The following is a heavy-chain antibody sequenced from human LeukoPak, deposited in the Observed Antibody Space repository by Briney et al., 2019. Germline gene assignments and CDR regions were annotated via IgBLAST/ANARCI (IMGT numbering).Heavy chain of an antibody. CDR2: IYYSGST. CDR1: GGSISSYY. CDR3: AIGVAAAGTVWFDP. V-gene: IGHV4-59*08. D-gene: IGHD6-13*01. J-gene: IGHJ5*02. Sequence: SETLSLTCTVSGGSISSYYWSWIRQPPGKGLEWIGYIYYSGSTNYNPSLKSRVTISVDTSKNQFSLKLSSVTAADTAVYCCAIGVAAAGTVWFDPWGQGTLVTVSS.